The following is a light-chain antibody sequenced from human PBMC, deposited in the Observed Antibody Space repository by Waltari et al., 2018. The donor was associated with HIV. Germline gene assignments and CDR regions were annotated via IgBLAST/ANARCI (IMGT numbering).Light chain of an antibody. V-gene: IGLV1-44*01. CDR1: SSNIGSNT. CDR2: SNN. Sequence: QSVLTQPPSASGTPRQRVTISCSGSSSNIGSNTVNWYQQLPGTAPKVLIYSNNQRPSGVPDRLSGSKSGTSASLAISGLQSDDEADYYCATWDDSLNGYVFGTGTKVTVL. J-gene: IGLJ1*01. CDR3: ATWDDSLNGYV.